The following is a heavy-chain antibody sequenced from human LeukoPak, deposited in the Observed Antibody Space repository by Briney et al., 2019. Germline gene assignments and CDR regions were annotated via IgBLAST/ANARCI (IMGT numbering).Heavy chain of an antibody. J-gene: IGHJ3*02. CDR3: ARRRIVGSTDDAFDI. CDR1: GFTFSSNG. CDR2: IWYDGSNT. D-gene: IGHD1-26*01. Sequence: PGGSLRLSCAASGFTFSSNGMHWVRQAPGKGLEWVAVIWYDGSNTYYADSVKGRFTISRDNSKNTLYLQMNSLRAEDTAVYYCARRRIVGSTDDAFDIWGQGTMVTLSS. V-gene: IGHV3-33*01.